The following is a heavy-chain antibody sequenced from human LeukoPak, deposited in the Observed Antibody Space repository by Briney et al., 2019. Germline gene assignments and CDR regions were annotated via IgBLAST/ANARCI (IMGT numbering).Heavy chain of an antibody. D-gene: IGHD6-19*01. Sequence: GGSLRLSCAASGFTFSSYAMSWVRQAPGMGLEWVSTLSGSGANTYYADSVKGRFTISRDNSKNTLYLQMNSLRAEDTAVYYCAKHPRIASSGWYSLDYWGQGTLVTVSS. V-gene: IGHV3-23*01. CDR1: GFTFSSYA. CDR2: LSGSGANT. J-gene: IGHJ4*02. CDR3: AKHPRIASSGWYSLDY.